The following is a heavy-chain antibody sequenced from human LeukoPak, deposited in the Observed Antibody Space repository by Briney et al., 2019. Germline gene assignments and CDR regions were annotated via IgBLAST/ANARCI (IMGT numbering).Heavy chain of an antibody. CDR3: AKALTGTTNYYYGMYF. J-gene: IGHJ6*02. Sequence: PGGTLRLSCAASGFTLDDYAMHWVHQAPGKGLEWVSLISGGGGSKYYADSVRGRFIISRDNNKNSLYLQMNSLRTEDTALYYCAKALTGTTNYYYGMYFWGQGTTVTVSS. D-gene: IGHD1-20*01. V-gene: IGHV3-43*02. CDR2: ISGGGGSK. CDR1: GFTLDDYA.